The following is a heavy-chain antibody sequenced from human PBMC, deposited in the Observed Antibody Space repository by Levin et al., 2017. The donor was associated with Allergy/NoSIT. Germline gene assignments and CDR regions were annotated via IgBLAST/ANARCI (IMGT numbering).Heavy chain of an antibody. V-gene: IGHV3-15*05. CDR1: GFTFNSAW. CDR3: TPMRGATEGY. Sequence: SGGSLRLSCAASGFTFNSAWMNWVRQAPGKGLEWVGRIQRESDGGTTDYAAPVTGRFTISRDDSKSILFLQMDSLKPEDTAVYYCTPMRGATEGYWGQGTLVTVSS. CDR2: IQRESDGGTT. D-gene: IGHD3-22*01. J-gene: IGHJ4*02.